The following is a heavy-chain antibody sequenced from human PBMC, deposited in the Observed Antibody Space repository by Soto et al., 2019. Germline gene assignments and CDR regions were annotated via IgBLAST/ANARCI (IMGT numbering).Heavy chain of an antibody. CDR2: IHYSGST. Sequence: SHTSCAADGYSGGYYWRWVRKETGKGLEWIGHIHYSGSTNYNPSLTSRVTISVDTSKNQFSLKLSFVTAADTAVYYWARGEERSSRPSGYWGKGPLVT. V-gene: IGHV4-59*01. CDR1: DGYSGGYY. CDR3: ARGEERSSRPSGY. J-gene: IGHJ4*02. D-gene: IGHD1-26*01.